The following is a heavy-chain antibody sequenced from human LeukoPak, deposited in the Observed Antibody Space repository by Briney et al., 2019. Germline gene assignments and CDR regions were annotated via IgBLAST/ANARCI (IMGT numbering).Heavy chain of an antibody. J-gene: IGHJ4*02. Sequence: PSQTLSLTCTVSGGSISSYYWSWIRQPPGKGLEWIGYIYYSGSTNYNPSLKSRVTISVDTSKNQFSLKLSSVTAADTAVYYCARDGLKGSSSWSPNFDYWGQGTLVTVSS. D-gene: IGHD6-13*01. V-gene: IGHV4-59*01. CDR2: IYYSGST. CDR3: ARDGLKGSSSWSPNFDY. CDR1: GGSISSYY.